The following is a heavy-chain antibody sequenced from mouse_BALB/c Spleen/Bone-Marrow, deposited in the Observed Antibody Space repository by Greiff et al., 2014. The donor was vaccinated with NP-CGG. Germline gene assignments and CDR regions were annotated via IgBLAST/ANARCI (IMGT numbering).Heavy chain of an antibody. CDR3: ARITTATGAMDY. CDR1: GFSLTNYG. Sequence: VKLEESGPGLVAPSQSLSITCTVSGFSLTNYGVHWVRQPPGKGLEWLGVIWADGSTNYNSALMSRLSISKVNSKSQVFFKMNSLQTDDTAMYYCARITTATGAMDYWGQGTSVTVSS. J-gene: IGHJ4*01. CDR2: IWADGST. D-gene: IGHD1-2*01. V-gene: IGHV2-9*02.